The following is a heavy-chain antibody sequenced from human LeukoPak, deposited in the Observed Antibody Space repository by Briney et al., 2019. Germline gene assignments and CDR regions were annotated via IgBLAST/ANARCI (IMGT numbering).Heavy chain of an antibody. V-gene: IGHV1-18*01. J-gene: IGHJ5*02. CDR2: ISAYNGST. Sequence: ASVKVSCKASGYTFTSYGISWVRQAPGQGLEWMGWISAYNGSTNYAQKLQGRVTMTEDTSTDTAYMELSSLRSEDTAVYYCATFRYSNYVPWGQGTLVTVSS. CDR1: GYTFTSYG. D-gene: IGHD4-11*01. CDR3: ATFRYSNYVP.